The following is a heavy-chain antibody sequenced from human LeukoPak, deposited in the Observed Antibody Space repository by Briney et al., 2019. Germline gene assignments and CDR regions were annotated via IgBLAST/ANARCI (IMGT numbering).Heavy chain of an antibody. CDR1: GFTFSGSA. V-gene: IGHV3-73*01. D-gene: IGHD2-2*01. CDR3: TPFLVPVYY. J-gene: IGHJ4*02. CDR2: IRSKANSYAT. Sequence: GGSLKLSCAASGFTFSGSAMHWVRQASGKGLEWVGRIRSKANSYATAYAASVKGRFTISRDDSKNTAYLQMNSLKTEDTAVYYCTPFLVPVYYWGQGTLVTVSS.